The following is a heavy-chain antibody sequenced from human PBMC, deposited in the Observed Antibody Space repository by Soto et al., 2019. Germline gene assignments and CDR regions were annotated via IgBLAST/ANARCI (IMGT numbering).Heavy chain of an antibody. D-gene: IGHD3-22*01. CDR3: AKGGAYYYDSSGYYHFDY. V-gene: IGHV3-23*01. CDR2: ISGSGGST. Sequence: PGGSLRLSCAASGFTFSSYAMSWVRQAPGKGLEWVSAISGSGGSTYYADSVKGRFTISRDNSKNTLYLQMNSLRAEDTAVYYCAKGGAYYYDSSGYYHFDYWGQGTLVTVSS. J-gene: IGHJ4*02. CDR1: GFTFSSYA.